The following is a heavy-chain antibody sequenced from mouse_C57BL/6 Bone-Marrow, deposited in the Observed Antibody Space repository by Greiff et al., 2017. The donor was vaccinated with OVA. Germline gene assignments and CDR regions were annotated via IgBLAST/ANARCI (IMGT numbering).Heavy chain of an antibody. V-gene: IGHV5-6*01. CDR1: GFTFSSYG. CDR3: ARHGDYGGFFDY. CDR2: ISSGGSYT. D-gene: IGHD1-1*02. J-gene: IGHJ2*01. Sequence: EVKLVESGGDLVKPGGSLKLSCAASGFTFSSYGMSWVRQTPDKRLEWVATISSGGSYTYYPDSVKGRFTISRDNAKNTLYLQMSSLKSEDTAMYYCARHGDYGGFFDYWGQGTTLTVSS.